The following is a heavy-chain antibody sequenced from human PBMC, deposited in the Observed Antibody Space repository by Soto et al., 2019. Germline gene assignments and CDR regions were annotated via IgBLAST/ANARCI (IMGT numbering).Heavy chain of an antibody. Sequence: GGSLRLSCAASGFTFSSYGMHWVRQAPGKGLEWVAVISYDGSKKYYVDSVKGRFTITRDNSKNTLYLQMNSLIAEDTAVYYCAKDPVVTTVTPRPLPAFDYWGQGTLVTVSS. CDR2: ISYDGSKK. J-gene: IGHJ4*02. V-gene: IGHV3-30*18. D-gene: IGHD4-4*01. CDR3: AKDPVVTTVTPRPLPAFDY. CDR1: GFTFSSYG.